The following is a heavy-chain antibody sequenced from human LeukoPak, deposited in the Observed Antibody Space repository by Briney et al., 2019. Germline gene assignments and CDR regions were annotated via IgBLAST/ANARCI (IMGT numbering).Heavy chain of an antibody. Sequence: GGSLRLSCAASGFTFSSYSINWVRQAPGKGLEWVSSISSSSSYIYYADSVRGRFTISRDNAKNSLYLQMNSLRAEDTAVYYCAKFSGNRLDYWGQGTLVTVSS. CDR3: AKFSGNRLDY. V-gene: IGHV3-21*04. CDR2: ISSSSSYI. J-gene: IGHJ4*02. CDR1: GFTFSSYS. D-gene: IGHD4-23*01.